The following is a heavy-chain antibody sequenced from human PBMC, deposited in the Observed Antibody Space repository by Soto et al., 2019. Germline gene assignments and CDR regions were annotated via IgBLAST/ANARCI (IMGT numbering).Heavy chain of an antibody. CDR2: FDPEDGET. V-gene: IGHV1-24*01. CDR3: ATDPHNLTSQNIVIRY. CDR1: GYTLTELS. Sequence: QVQLVQSGAEVKKPGASVKVSCKVSGYTLTELSMHWVRQAPGKGLEWMGGFDPEDGETIYAQKFQGRVTMTEDTSTDTAYMELSSLRSEDTAVYYCATDPHNLTSQNIVIRYWGQGTLVTVSS. D-gene: IGHD3-16*02. J-gene: IGHJ4*02.